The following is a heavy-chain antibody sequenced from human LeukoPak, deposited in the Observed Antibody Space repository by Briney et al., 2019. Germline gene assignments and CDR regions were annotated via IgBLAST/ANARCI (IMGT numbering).Heavy chain of an antibody. D-gene: IGHD3-16*01. J-gene: IGHJ4*02. CDR1: GGSISLYY. V-gene: IGHV4-59*01. Sequence: SETLSLTCTVSGGSISLYYWSWIRQPPGKGLEWIGYFYDTRSPKYNPSLERRVTISVDMSRNQFSLNLTSVTAADTAVYYCAGGGGSLTYGGRGTRATVSS. CDR2: FYDTRSP. CDR3: AGGGGSLTY.